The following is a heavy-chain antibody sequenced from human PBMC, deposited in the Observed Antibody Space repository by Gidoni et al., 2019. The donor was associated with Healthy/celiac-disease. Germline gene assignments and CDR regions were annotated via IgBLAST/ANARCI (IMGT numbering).Heavy chain of an antibody. D-gene: IGHD6-13*01. CDR3: AKVEQQLWCLDY. CDR1: GFTFSSYA. J-gene: IGHJ4*02. Sequence: EVQLLESGGGLVQPGGSLRLSCAASGFTFSSYAMSWVRQAPGKGLEWVSAISGSGGSTYYADSVKGRFTISRDNAKNTLYLQMNSLRAEDTAVYYCAKVEQQLWCLDYWGQGTLVTVSS. V-gene: IGHV3-23*01. CDR2: ISGSGGST.